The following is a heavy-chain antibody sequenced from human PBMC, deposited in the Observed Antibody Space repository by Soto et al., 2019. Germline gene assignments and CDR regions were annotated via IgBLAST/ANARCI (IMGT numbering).Heavy chain of an antibody. J-gene: IGHJ5*02. Sequence: EVQLVESGGGLVQPGGSLRLSCAASGFTFSSYSMNWVRQAQGKGLEWVSYISSSSSTIYYADSVKGRFTISRDNAKNSLYLQMNSLRDEDTAVYYCARERAVGIAVALNWFDPWGQGTLVTVSS. V-gene: IGHV3-48*02. CDR1: GFTFSSYS. CDR2: ISSSSSTI. D-gene: IGHD6-19*01. CDR3: ARERAVGIAVALNWFDP.